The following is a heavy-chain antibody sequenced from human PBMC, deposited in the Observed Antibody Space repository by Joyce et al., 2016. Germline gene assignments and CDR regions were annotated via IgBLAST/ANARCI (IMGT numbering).Heavy chain of an antibody. CDR3: ARDSLRGWFFDL. V-gene: IGHV3-48*02. D-gene: IGHD4-17*01. CDR1: GFTFSTYS. J-gene: IGHJ2*01. Sequence: EVQLVESGGGLVQPGGSLRLSCAASGFTFSTYSLNWVRQAPGKGLECISYISHSSNTIYYADSVKGRFTISRDNANKSLYLQMNSLRDEDTAVYYCARDSLRGWFFDLWGRGTLFTVSS. CDR2: ISHSSNTI.